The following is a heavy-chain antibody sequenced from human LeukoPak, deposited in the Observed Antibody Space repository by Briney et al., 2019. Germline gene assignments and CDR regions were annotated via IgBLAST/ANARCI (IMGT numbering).Heavy chain of an antibody. CDR2: ISSSSSYI. D-gene: IGHD6-6*01. J-gene: IGHJ4*02. CDR3: VLVPKSSSIGDVSFDY. Sequence: GGSLRLSCAASGFTFSSYSMNWVRQAPGKGLEWVSSISSSSSYICYADSVKGRFTISRDNAKNSLYLQMNSLRAEDTAVYYCVLVPKSSSIGDVSFDYWGQGTLVTVSS. CDR1: GFTFSSYS. V-gene: IGHV3-21*01.